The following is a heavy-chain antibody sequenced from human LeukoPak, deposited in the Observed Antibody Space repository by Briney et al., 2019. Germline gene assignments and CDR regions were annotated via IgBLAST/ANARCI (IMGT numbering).Heavy chain of an antibody. CDR2: FDPEDGET. D-gene: IGHD2-15*01. Sequence: GASVKVSCKVSGNTLTELSVHWVRQAPGKGLEWMGGFDPEDGETIYAQKFQGRVTMTEDTSTDTAYMVLSSLRSEDTAVYYCAKRISTAEVVIRAALWHFDLWGRGTRVIVPS. CDR3: AKRISTAEVVIRAALWHFDL. J-gene: IGHJ2*01. CDR1: GNTLTELS. V-gene: IGHV1-24*01.